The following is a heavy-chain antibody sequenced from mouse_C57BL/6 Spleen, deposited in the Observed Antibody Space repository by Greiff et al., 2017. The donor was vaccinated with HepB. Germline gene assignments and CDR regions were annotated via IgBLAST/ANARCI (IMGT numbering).Heavy chain of an antibody. Sequence: DVKLQESGPGLVKPSQSLSLTCSVTGYSITSGYYWNWIRQFPGNKLEWMGYISYDGSNNYNPSLKNRISITRDTSKNQFFLKLNSVTTEDTATYYCARMGLPYYFDYWGQGTTLTVSS. CDR2: ISYDGSN. J-gene: IGHJ2*01. CDR3: ARMGLPYYFDY. CDR1: GYSITSGYY. V-gene: IGHV3-6*01. D-gene: IGHD2-4*01.